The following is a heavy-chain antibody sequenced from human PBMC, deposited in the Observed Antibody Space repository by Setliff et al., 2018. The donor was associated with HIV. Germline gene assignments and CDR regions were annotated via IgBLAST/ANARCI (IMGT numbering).Heavy chain of an antibody. D-gene: IGHD1-20*01. V-gene: IGHV3-48*03. CDR3: ARRYNWKYDA. J-gene: IGHJ5*02. Sequence: PGGSLRLSCAASGFTFSSYEMNWVRQAPGKGLEWVSYISTSGTTVHYADSVKGRFTISRDNTKNSLFLQMDSLSAEDTAVYYCARRYNWKYDAWGQGALVTVSS. CDR2: ISTSGTTV. CDR1: GFTFSSYE.